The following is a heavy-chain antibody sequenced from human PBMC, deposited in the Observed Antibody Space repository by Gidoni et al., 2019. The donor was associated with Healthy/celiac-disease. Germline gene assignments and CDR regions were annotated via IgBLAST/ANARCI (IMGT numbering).Heavy chain of an antibody. CDR3: ASPGGVYYYDSSGLPLDAFDI. V-gene: IGHV1-69*01. D-gene: IGHD3-22*01. CDR1: GGTFSSYA. J-gene: IGHJ3*02. Sequence: QVQLVQSGAEVKKPGSSVKVSCKASGGTFSSYAISWVRQAPGQGLEWMGGIIPIFGTANYAQKFQGRVTITADESTSTAYMELSSLRSEDTAVYYCASPGGVYYYDSSGLPLDAFDIWGQGTMVTVSS. CDR2: IIPIFGTA.